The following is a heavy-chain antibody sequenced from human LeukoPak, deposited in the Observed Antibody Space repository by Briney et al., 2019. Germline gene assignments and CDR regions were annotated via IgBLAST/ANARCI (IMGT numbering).Heavy chain of an antibody. V-gene: IGHV3-23*01. CDR3: AKEVSQSGGYGYFDY. Sequence: GGSLRLSCAASGFTFSSYAMSWVRQAPGKGLEWVSAISGSGGSTYYADPVKGRFTISRDNSKNTLYLQMNSLRAEDTAVYYCAKEVSQSGGYGYFDYWGQGTLVTVSS. J-gene: IGHJ4*02. D-gene: IGHD6-25*01. CDR1: GFTFSSYA. CDR2: ISGSGGST.